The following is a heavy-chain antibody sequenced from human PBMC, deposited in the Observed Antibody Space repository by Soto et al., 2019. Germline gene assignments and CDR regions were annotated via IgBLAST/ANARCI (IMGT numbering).Heavy chain of an antibody. J-gene: IGHJ4*02. CDR3: ARDQYYCSSTSCHQGITSDY. Sequence: HPGGSLRLSCAASGFTFSSYGMHWVRQAPGKGLEWVAVIWYDGSNKYYADSVKGRFTISRDNSKNTLYLQMNSLRAEDTAVYYCARDQYYCSSTSCHQGITSDYWGQGTLVTVSS. CDR1: GFTFSSYG. CDR2: IWYDGSNK. D-gene: IGHD2-2*01. V-gene: IGHV3-33*01.